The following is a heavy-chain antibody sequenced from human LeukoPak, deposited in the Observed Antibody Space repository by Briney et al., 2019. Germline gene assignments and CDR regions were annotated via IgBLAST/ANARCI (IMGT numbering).Heavy chain of an antibody. D-gene: IGHD3-10*01. Sequence: GGSLRLSCAASGFTFSSYSMHWVRQAPGKGLEWVSAISSSSHYIYHADSVKGRFTISRDNAKNSLYLQMNSLRAEDTAVYYCARENRFGYVDYWGQGTLVTVSS. J-gene: IGHJ4*02. CDR2: ISSSSHYI. CDR1: GFTFSSYS. CDR3: ARENRFGYVDY. V-gene: IGHV3-21*01.